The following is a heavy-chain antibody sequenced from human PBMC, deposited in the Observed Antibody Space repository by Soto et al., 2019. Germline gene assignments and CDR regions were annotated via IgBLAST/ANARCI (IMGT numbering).Heavy chain of an antibody. J-gene: IGHJ6*02. CDR2: ISGSGGST. CDR1: GFTFSSYA. D-gene: IGHD3-9*01. V-gene: IGHV3-23*01. CDR3: AKDLKRYFDWLSPYYYYGMDV. Sequence: EVQLLESGGGLVQPGGSLRLSCAASGFTFSSYAMSWVRQAPGKGLEWVSAISGSGGSTYYADSVKGRFTISRDNSKNTLYLQMNSLRAEDTAVYYCAKDLKRYFDWLSPYYYYGMDVWGQGTTVTVSS.